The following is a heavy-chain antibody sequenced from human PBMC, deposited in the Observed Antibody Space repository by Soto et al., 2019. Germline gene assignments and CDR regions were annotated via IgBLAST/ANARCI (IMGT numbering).Heavy chain of an antibody. V-gene: IGHV4-59*01. CDR3: ARGGGSPDY. CDR1: GGSISSNY. CDR2: TYYSGST. J-gene: IGHJ4*02. D-gene: IGHD3-10*01. Sequence: QVQLQESGPGLVKPSETLSLMCTVSGGSISSNYWSWIRQPPGKGLEYIGYTYYSGSTNYNPSLTSRGSISVHKSKNRFSLKLSSVTAADTAVYSCARGGGSPDYWGQGTLVTVSS.